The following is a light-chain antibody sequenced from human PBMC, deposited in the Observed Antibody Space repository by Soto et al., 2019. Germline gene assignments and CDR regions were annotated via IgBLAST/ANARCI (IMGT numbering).Light chain of an antibody. Sequence: QSVLTQPPSVSGAPGQRVTISCTGSSSNIGADYGVHWYQQLPGTAPKLLIYTNNNLPSGVPDRFSGSKSGTSASLAITGLQAEDEADYYCQSYDSILSGGVFGGGTKLTVL. CDR3: QSYDSILSGGV. CDR2: TNN. V-gene: IGLV1-40*01. CDR1: SSNIGADYG. J-gene: IGLJ2*01.